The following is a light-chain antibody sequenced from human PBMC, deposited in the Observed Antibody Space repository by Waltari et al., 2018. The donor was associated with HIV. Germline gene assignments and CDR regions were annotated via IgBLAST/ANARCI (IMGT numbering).Light chain of an antibody. Sequence: SYVLTQPPSVSVALGEAATISCGGELIGTKSVHWYQQMPGQAPLLVIYYDADRPSGIPERFSGSNSGNAATLTISRVEAADEADYYCQVWDDTTHHVVFGGGTKLTAL. CDR1: LIGTKS. J-gene: IGLJ2*01. CDR2: YDA. CDR3: QVWDDTTHHVV. V-gene: IGLV3-21*01.